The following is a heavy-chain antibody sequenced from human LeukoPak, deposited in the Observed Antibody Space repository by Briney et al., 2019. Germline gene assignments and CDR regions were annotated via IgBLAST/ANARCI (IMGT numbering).Heavy chain of an antibody. D-gene: IGHD3-3*01. CDR2: IIPILGIA. CDR1: GGTFSSYA. CDR3: ERDRPRYDFWSGYTPS. Sequence: SVKLSCKASGGTFSSYAISWVRQAPGQGLEWMGSIIPILGIANYAQKFQGRVTITTDKSTSTAYMELSSLRSEDTAVYYCERDRPRYDFWSGYTPSWGQGTTVTVSS. J-gene: IGHJ6*02. V-gene: IGHV1-69*04.